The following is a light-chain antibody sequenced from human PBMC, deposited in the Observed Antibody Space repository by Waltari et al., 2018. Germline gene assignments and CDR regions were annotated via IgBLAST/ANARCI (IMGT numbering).Light chain of an antibody. Sequence: QTVVTQEPSFSVSPGGTVTLTCGLTSASVSTTYYPSWYQQTPGQAPLTLIYNTNTRSSGVPDRFSGSILGNKAALTITGAQAEDESDYYCVLYMGSASWVFGGGTQLTVL. CDR3: VLYMGSASWV. J-gene: IGLJ3*02. V-gene: IGLV8-61*01. CDR1: SASVSTTYY. CDR2: NTN.